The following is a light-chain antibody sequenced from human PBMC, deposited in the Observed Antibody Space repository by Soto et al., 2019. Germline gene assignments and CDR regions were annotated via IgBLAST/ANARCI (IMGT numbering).Light chain of an antibody. J-gene: IGLJ2*01. Sequence: QSVLTQSPSASASLGASVKLTCTLSSGHSNYVIAWHQQQPEKGPRYLMKLNSDGSHSEGDGIPDRFSGSSSGAERYLTISSLQSEDEADYYCQTWDTGIRVFGGGTQLTVL. CDR2: LNSDGSH. CDR3: QTWDTGIRV. CDR1: SGHSNYV. V-gene: IGLV4-69*01.